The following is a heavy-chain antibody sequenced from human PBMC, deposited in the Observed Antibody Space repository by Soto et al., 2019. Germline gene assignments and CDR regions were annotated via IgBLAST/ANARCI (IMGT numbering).Heavy chain of an antibody. CDR1: GFTFDDYA. D-gene: IGHD6-6*01. Sequence: EVQLVESGGGLVQPGRSLRLSCAASGFTFDDYAMHWVRQAPGKGLEWVSGISWNSGSIGYADSVKGRFTISRDNAKNSLYLQMNSLRAEDTALYYCAKDGAYSSWLQWGWFDPWGQGTLVTVSS. J-gene: IGHJ5*02. CDR3: AKDGAYSSWLQWGWFDP. V-gene: IGHV3-9*01. CDR2: ISWNSGSI.